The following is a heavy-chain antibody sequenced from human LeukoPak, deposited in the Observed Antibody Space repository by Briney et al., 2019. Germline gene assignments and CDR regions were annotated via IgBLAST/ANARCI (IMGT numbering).Heavy chain of an antibody. CDR2: IDPSDSYT. V-gene: IGHV5-10-1*01. CDR1: GYSFTSYW. Sequence: GESLKISCKGSGYSFTSYWISWVRQMPGKGLEWMGRIDPSDSYTNYSPSFQGHVTISADKSISTAYLQWSSLKASDTAMYYCARRLAHCTNGVCYTDWFDPWGQGTLVTVSS. D-gene: IGHD2-8*01. CDR3: ARRLAHCTNGVCYTDWFDP. J-gene: IGHJ5*02.